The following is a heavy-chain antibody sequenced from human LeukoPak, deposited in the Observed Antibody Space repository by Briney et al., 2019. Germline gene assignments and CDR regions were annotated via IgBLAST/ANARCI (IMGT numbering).Heavy chain of an antibody. D-gene: IGHD3-10*01. Sequence: GASVKVSCKASGYTFTGYYMHWARQAPGQGLEWMGWINPNNGGTKYAQNFQGRVTMTRDTSISTAYMELDRLRFDDTAVYYCARDSGEVPDYWGQGTPVTVSS. J-gene: IGHJ4*02. CDR1: GYTFTGYY. CDR2: INPNNGGT. CDR3: ARDSGEVPDY. V-gene: IGHV1-2*02.